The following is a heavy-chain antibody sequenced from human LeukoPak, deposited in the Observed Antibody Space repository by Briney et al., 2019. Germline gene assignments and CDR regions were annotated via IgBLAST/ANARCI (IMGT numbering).Heavy chain of an antibody. CDR1: GFTFSSYS. J-gene: IGHJ4*02. CDR2: ISSSSSYI. D-gene: IGHD2-15*01. Sequence: PGGSLRLSCAASGFTFSSYSMNWVRQAPGKGLEWVSSISSSSSYIYYADSVKGRFTISRDNAKNSLYLQMNSLRAEDTAVYYCARDLSGIVVVVAATLYFDYWGQGTLVTVSS. CDR3: ARDLSGIVVVVAATLYFDY. V-gene: IGHV3-21*01.